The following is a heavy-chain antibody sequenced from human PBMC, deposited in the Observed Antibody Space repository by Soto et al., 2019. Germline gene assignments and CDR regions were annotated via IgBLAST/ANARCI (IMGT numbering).Heavy chain of an antibody. CDR1: GGSISSYY. V-gene: IGHV4-59*08. Sequence: XETLSLTCTVSGGSISSYYWSWIRQPPGKGLEWIGYIYYSGSTNYNPSPKSRVTISVDTSKNQFSLKLSSVTAAGTAVYYCARHKPPMVRDPGAYYYYYGMDVWGQGTTVTVSS. D-gene: IGHD3-10*01. CDR2: IYYSGST. J-gene: IGHJ6*02. CDR3: ARHKPPMVRDPGAYYYYYGMDV.